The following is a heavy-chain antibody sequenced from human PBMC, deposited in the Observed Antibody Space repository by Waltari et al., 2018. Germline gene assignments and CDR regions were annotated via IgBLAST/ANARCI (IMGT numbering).Heavy chain of an antibody. CDR2: ISWNSGSI. V-gene: IGHV3-9*01. CDR1: GFTFDDYA. Sequence: EVQLVESGGGLVQPGRSLRLSCAASGFTFDDYAMHWVRQAPGKGLEWVSGISWNSGSIGYADSVKGRFTISRDNAKNSLYLQMNSLRAEDTALYYCAKGDTDTIFGVGGMDVWGQGTTVTVSS. CDR3: AKGDTDTIFGVGGMDV. J-gene: IGHJ6*02. D-gene: IGHD3-3*01.